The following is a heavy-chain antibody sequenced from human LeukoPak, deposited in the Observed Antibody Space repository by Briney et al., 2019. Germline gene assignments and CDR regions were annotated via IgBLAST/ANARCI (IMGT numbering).Heavy chain of an antibody. CDR2: IWYDGTNK. D-gene: IGHD3-10*01. V-gene: IGHV3-33*01. CDR1: GFTFSNYD. Sequence: PGRSLRLSCAASGFTFSNYDMHWVRQAPGKGLEWVALIWYDGTNKYYADSVKGRFTISRDNSKNIVYLQMNSLRAEDTAVYYCARDPCPSCAFDIWGQGTMVIVSS. CDR3: ARDPCPSCAFDI. J-gene: IGHJ3*02.